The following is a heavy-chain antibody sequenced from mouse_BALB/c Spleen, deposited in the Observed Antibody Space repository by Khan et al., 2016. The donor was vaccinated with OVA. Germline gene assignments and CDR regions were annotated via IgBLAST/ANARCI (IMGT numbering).Heavy chain of an antibody. J-gene: IGHJ4*01. CDR1: GFSLTSYG. Sequence: VQLVESGPGLVAPSQSLTITCTVSGFSLTSYGVHWGRQPPGKGLEWLGVIWAGGSTNYNSALMSRLSISKDNSKSQVFLKMNSLQTDDTAMYYCAGLYYYGSSFYAMDYWGQGTSVTVSS. D-gene: IGHD1-1*01. V-gene: IGHV2-9*02. CDR3: AGLYYYGSSFYAMDY. CDR2: IWAGGST.